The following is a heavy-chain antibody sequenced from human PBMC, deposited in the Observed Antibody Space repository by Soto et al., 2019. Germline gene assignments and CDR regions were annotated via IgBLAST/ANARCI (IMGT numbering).Heavy chain of an antibody. CDR2: MHSTGST. D-gene: IGHD4-17*01. J-gene: IGHJ4*02. V-gene: IGHV4-4*09. CDR3: ATLSAYTTSSDFGSSFDY. Sequence: SETLSLTCTVSGGSISNYYLTWIRQPPGKALEWLGYMHSTGSTKYNPSLKSRVIISVDTSSNQFSLRLSSVTTADTAVYYCATLSAYTTSSDFGSSFDYWGQGALVT. CDR1: GGSISNYY.